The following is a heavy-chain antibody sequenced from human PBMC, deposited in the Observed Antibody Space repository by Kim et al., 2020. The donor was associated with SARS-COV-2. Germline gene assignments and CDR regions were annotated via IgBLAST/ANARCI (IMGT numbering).Heavy chain of an antibody. CDR1: GYSFTSYW. Sequence: GESLKISCKASGYSFTSYWIGWVRQMPGKGLEWMGIIYPGDSDIIYSPSFQGQVTISADRSISTAFLQWSSLKASDTAPYYCARRQATYFNMDVWGKGTT. CDR2: IYPGDSDI. J-gene: IGHJ6*03. CDR3: ARRQATYFNMDV. D-gene: IGHD1-26*01. V-gene: IGHV5-51*01.